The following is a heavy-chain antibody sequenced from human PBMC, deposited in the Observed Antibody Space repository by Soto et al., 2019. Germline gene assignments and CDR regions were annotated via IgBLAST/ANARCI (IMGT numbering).Heavy chain of an antibody. J-gene: IGHJ6*02. CDR1: GLSFSLAW. D-gene: IGHD3-10*01. CDR2: LKSRGSGGSA. V-gene: IGHV3-15*07. Sequence: EVQLVESGGGLVEPGRSLRLSCTVSGLSFSLAWLNWVRQAPGKGLEWVGRLKSRGSGGSADYAAAVKGRFTISRDESKKTLYLQMDSLKIEDTAVYYCVWFGEGQHYFGLDVWGQGTTVTVS. CDR3: VWFGEGQHYFGLDV.